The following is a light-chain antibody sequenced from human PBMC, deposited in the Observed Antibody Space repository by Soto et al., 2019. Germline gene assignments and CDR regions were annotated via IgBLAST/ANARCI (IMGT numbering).Light chain of an antibody. CDR3: SSYTSSSPYV. Sequence: ALTQPASVSGSPGQSITISCTGTSSDVGGYNYVSWYQQHPGKAPKLMIYDVSYRPSGVSNRFSGSKSGNTASLTISGLQAEDEADYYCSSYTSSSPYVFGTGTRSPS. CDR1: SSDVGGYNY. CDR2: DVS. V-gene: IGLV2-14*01. J-gene: IGLJ1*01.